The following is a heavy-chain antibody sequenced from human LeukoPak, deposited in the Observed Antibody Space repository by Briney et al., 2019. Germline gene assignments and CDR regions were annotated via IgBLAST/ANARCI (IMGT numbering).Heavy chain of an antibody. CDR1: GFTFSSYA. CDR2: ISGSGGST. D-gene: IGHD6-6*01. CDR3: ARDRGSSSSAFDY. V-gene: IGHV3-23*01. Sequence: GGSLRLSCAASGFTFSSYAMSWVCQAPGKGLEWVSAISGSGGSTYYADSVKGRFTISRDNSKNTLYLQMNSLRAEDTAVYYCARDRGSSSSAFDYWGQGTLVTVSS. J-gene: IGHJ4*02.